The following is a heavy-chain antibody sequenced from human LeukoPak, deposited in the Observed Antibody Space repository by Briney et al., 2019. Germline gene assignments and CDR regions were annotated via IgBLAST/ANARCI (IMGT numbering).Heavy chain of an antibody. CDR2: ISYDGSHE. Sequence: GGSLRLSCAASGLMFSIYAVHWVRQAPGKGLEWVAVISYDGSHEFYADSVKGRFTISRDNSKNTLYLQMNSLRAEDTAVYYCANDLDFWGQGTLVTVSS. J-gene: IGHJ4*02. CDR1: GLMFSIYA. V-gene: IGHV3-30*18. CDR3: ANDLDF.